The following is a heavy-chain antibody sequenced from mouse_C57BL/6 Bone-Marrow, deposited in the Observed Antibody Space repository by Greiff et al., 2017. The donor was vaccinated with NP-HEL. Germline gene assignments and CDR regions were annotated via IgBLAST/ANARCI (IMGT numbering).Heavy chain of an antibody. Sequence: VQLQQSGPVLVKPGASVKMSCKASGYTFTDYYMNWVKQSHGKSLEWIGVINPYNGGTSYNQKFKGKATLTVDKSSSTAYMELNSLTSEDSAVYYCARTCRYGSSYVWYFDYWGKGTTLTVSS. CDR1: GYTFTDYY. CDR3: ARTCRYGSSYVWYFDY. J-gene: IGHJ2*01. D-gene: IGHD1-1*01. V-gene: IGHV1-19*01. CDR2: INPYNGGT.